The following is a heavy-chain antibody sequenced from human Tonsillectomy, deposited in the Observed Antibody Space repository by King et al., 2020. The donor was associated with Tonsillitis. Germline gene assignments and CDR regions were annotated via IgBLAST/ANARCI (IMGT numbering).Heavy chain of an antibody. CDR2: ISSSSMSI. J-gene: IGHJ4*02. Sequence: VQLVESGGGLVKPGGSLRLSCAASGFSFSSYNMNWVRQAPGKGLEWVSSISSSSMSIYYADSVKGRFTISRDNAKNSLYLQMNSLRAEDTAVYYCAREVYGSGSYYPDWGQGTLVTVSS. CDR3: AREVYGSGSYYPD. D-gene: IGHD3-10*01. V-gene: IGHV3-21*01. CDR1: GFSFSSYN.